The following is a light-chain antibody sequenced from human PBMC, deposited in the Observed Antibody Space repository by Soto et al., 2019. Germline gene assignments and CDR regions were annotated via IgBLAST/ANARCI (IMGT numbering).Light chain of an antibody. CDR2: EVT. J-gene: IGLJ1*01. Sequence: QSALTQPPSASGSPGQSVTISCTGTSSDVGGYNYVSWYQQHPGKAPKLMIYEVTKRPSGVPDRFSGSKSGNTASLTVSGLQAEDEADYYCSSYAGSNKRVFGTGTKVPVL. V-gene: IGLV2-8*01. CDR1: SSDVGGYNY. CDR3: SSYAGSNKRV.